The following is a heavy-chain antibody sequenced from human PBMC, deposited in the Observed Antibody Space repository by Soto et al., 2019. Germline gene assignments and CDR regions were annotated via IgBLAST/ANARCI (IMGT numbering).Heavy chain of an antibody. V-gene: IGHV1-18*04. J-gene: IGHJ6*02. D-gene: IGHD3-3*01. Sequence: ASVKVSGKASGYTFTSYGISWLRQAPGQGLEGMGWISAYNGNTNNAQNLQGRVTMNTDTSTSTAYMELRSLRSDDTAVYYCARNLTTYYDFWSGSPAYGMDVWGQGTTVTVSS. CDR1: GYTFTSYG. CDR2: ISAYNGNT. CDR3: ARNLTTYYDFWSGSPAYGMDV.